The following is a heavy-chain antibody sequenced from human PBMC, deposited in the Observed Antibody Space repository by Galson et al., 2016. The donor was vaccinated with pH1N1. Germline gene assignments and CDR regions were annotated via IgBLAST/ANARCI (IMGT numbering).Heavy chain of an antibody. CDR1: GGSLSNHQY. CDR3: AKGRYGGGAY. D-gene: IGHD5-24*01. Sequence: ETLSLTCTVYGGSLSNHQYWSWIRQSPGKRLEWIGEINPSGYTNYSPSLKSRVTMSLDTSGSQFSLKLTSVTAADTAVYYCAKGRYGGGAYWGQGTLVIVSS. V-gene: IGHV4-34*01. J-gene: IGHJ4*02. CDR2: INPSGYT.